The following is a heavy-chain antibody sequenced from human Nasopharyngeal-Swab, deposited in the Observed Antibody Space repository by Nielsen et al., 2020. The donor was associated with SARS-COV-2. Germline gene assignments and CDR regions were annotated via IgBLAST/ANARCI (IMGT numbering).Heavy chain of an antibody. CDR1: GFTFSDYG. CDR2: IYGIGRTT. V-gene: IGHV3-23*01. J-gene: IGHJ4*02. CDR3: ARKLLWFGEALPDY. Sequence: GESLKISCEASGFTFSDYGMSWVRQAPGTGLQWVSAIYGIGRTTFYADSVKGRFTISRDNAKNSLYLQMNSLRAEDTAVYYWARKLLWFGEALPDYWGQGTLVTVSS. D-gene: IGHD3-10*01.